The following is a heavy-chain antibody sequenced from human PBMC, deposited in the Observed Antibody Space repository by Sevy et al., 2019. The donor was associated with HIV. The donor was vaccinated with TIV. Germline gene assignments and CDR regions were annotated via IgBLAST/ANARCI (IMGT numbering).Heavy chain of an antibody. J-gene: IGHJ4*02. CDR2: ISISGRTM. CDR1: GFTFSDYY. V-gene: IGHV3-11*01. D-gene: IGHD3-10*01. Sequence: GGSLRLSCAASGFTFSDYYMNWIRQAPGKGLEWVSYISISGRTMYYADSVKGRFTISRDNAKNSLYLQMNSLTAEDTAVYYCAREVDGVRGVFDYWGQGTLVTVSS. CDR3: AREVDGVRGVFDY.